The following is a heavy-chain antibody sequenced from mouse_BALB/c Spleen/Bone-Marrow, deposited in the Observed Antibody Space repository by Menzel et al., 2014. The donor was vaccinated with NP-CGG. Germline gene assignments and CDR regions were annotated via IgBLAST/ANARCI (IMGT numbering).Heavy chain of an antibody. CDR3: ARPLYDGYYP. V-gene: IGHV1-9*01. CDR2: ILPGSGRT. J-gene: IGHJ2*01. Sequence: QVQLQQSGGELMKPGASVKISCKATGYTFSSYWIEWVKQRPGHGLEWIGEILPGSGRTNYNEKFKGKATFTADTSSNTAYMQLSSQTSEDSAVYYCARPLYDGYYPWGQGTTLTVSS. CDR1: GYTFSSYW. D-gene: IGHD2-3*01.